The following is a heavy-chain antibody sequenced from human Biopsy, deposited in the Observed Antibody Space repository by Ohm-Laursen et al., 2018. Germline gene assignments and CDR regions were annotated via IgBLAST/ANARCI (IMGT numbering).Heavy chain of an antibody. CDR2: IYHTGST. V-gene: IGHV4-31*03. J-gene: IGHJ4*02. CDR1: GDSISRGGHY. D-gene: IGHD5-12*01. CDR3: ARADMVTTIVDY. Sequence: SDTLSLTCTVSGDSISRGGHYWSWIRQFPGKGLEWIAYIYHTGSTYYNPSLKSRLSIAIDTSKNQFSVSLRSVTAADTAVYYCARADMVTTIVDYWGQGTLVTVSS.